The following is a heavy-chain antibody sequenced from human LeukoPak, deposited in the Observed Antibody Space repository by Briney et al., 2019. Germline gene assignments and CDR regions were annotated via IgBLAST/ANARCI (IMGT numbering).Heavy chain of an antibody. CDR1: GGSFSGYY. D-gene: IGHD6-13*01. Sequence: PSETLSLTCAVYGGSFSGYYWSWIRQPPGKGLEWIGEINHSGSTNYNPSLKSRVTISVDTSKNQFSLKLSSVTAADTAVYYCARSGSIAAAGTKNYNWFDPWGQGTLVTVSS. J-gene: IGHJ5*02. CDR3: ARSGSIAAAGTKNYNWFDP. V-gene: IGHV4-34*01. CDR2: INHSGST.